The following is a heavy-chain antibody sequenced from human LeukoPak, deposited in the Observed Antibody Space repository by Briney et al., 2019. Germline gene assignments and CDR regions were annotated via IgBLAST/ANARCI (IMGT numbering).Heavy chain of an antibody. CDR1: GFTVSTNY. D-gene: IGHD1-7*01. CDR2: IYSGSST. Sequence: GGSLRLSCAASGFTVSTNYMSWVRQAPGKGLEWVSVIYSGSSTYYADSVKGRFTISRDNSKNTLYLQMNSLRAEDTAVYYCARDQLELRAFDYWGQGTLVTVSS. CDR3: ARDQLELRAFDY. V-gene: IGHV3-53*01. J-gene: IGHJ4*02.